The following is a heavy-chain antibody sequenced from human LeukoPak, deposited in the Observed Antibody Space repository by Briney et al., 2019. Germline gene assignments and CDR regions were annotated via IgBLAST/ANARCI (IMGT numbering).Heavy chain of an antibody. J-gene: IGHJ6*02. V-gene: IGHV4-4*02. Sequence: PSGTLSLTCAVSGGSISSNNWWSWVRQPPGKGLEWIGDIYHSGSTNYSPSLKSRVTISVDKSKNQFSLKLSSVTAADTAVYYCARLPWFGDSRMDVWGQGTTVTVSS. D-gene: IGHD3-10*01. CDR3: ARLPWFGDSRMDV. CDR2: IYHSGST. CDR1: GGSISSNNW.